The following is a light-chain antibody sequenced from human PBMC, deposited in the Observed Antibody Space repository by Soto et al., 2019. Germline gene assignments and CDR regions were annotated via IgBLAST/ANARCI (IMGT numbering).Light chain of an antibody. Sequence: EIVLTQSPGTLSLSPGERATLSCRASQSVSSNYLVWYQQKPGQALRLLVYGASSRATGIPDRFSGSGSGTDFTLTISRPEPEDFAVYFCQQYGSSPITFGQGTRLEIK. V-gene: IGKV3-20*01. CDR3: QQYGSSPIT. J-gene: IGKJ5*01. CDR2: GAS. CDR1: QSVSSNY.